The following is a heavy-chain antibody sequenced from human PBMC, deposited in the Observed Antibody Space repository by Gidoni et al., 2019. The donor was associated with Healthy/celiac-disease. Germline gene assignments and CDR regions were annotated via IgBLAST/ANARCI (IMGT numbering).Heavy chain of an antibody. CDR3: AKDLRLDLSVGVAAAGTFDY. V-gene: IGHV3-30*18. CDR2: ISYDGSNK. J-gene: IGHJ4*02. CDR1: GFTFSSYG. D-gene: IGHD6-13*01. Sequence: QVQLVESGGGVVQPGRSLRISCAASGFTFSSYGIHWVRQAPGKGLEWVAVISYDGSNKYYADSVKGRFTISRDNSKNTLYLQMNSLRAEDTAVYYCAKDLRLDLSVGVAAAGTFDYWGQGTLVTVSS.